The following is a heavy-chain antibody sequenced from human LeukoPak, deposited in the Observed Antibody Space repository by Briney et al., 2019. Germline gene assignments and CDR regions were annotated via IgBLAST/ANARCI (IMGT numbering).Heavy chain of an antibody. CDR2: IYENGGTT. J-gene: IGHJ4*02. CDR1: GFTFSSYA. D-gene: IGHD2-21*01. CDR3: AKDFRIGYSAHFDY. V-gene: IGHV3-23*01. Sequence: GGSLRLSCAASGFTFSSYAMHWVRQAPEKGLEFVSGIYENGGTTYYADSVKGRFSISRDNSKNTLYLQMDSLRGEDTAVYYCAKDFRIGYSAHFDYWGQGALVTVSS.